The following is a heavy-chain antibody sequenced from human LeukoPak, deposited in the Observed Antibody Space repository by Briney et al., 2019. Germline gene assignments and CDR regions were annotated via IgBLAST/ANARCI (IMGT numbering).Heavy chain of an antibody. CDR2: INPNSGGT. CDR1: GYTFTGYY. J-gene: IGHJ4*02. V-gene: IGHV1-2*02. D-gene: IGHD4-17*01. Sequence: ASVKVSCKASGYTFTGYYMHWVRQAPGQGLEWMGWINPNSGGTNYAQKFQGRVTTTRDTSISTAYMELSRLRSDDTAVYYCARTGDYGDYFDYWGQGTLVTVSS. CDR3: ARTGDYGDYFDY.